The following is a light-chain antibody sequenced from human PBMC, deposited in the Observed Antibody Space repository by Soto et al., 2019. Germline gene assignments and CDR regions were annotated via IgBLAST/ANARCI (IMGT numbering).Light chain of an antibody. CDR3: CSYAGSSTFWYV. CDR2: EVS. J-gene: IGLJ1*01. Sequence: QSVLTQPASVSGSPGQSITISCTGTSSDVGSYNLVSWYQQHPGKAPKLMIYEVSKRPSGVSNRFSGSKSGNTASLTISGLQAEDEADYYCCSYAGSSTFWYVFGTGTKVTVL. CDR1: SSDVGSYNL. V-gene: IGLV2-23*02.